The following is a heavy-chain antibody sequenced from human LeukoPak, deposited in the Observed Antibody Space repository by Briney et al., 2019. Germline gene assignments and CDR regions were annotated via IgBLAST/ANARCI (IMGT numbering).Heavy chain of an antibody. V-gene: IGHV3-7*01. CDR1: GFTFSSYA. J-gene: IGHJ4*02. Sequence: GGSLRLSCAASGFTFSSYAMHWVRQAPGKGLEWVANIKEEGSEKKYVDSVKGRFTISRDNAKNSLYLQMNSLRAEDTAVYYCAKTRRYCSGGSCYVFDYWGQGTLVTVSS. D-gene: IGHD2-15*01. CDR2: IKEEGSEK. CDR3: AKTRRYCSGGSCYVFDY.